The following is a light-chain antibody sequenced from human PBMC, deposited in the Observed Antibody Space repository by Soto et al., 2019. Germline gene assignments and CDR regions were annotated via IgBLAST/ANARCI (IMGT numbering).Light chain of an antibody. V-gene: IGKV1-5*01. CDR1: QSISSW. Sequence: IQVTQSPSTLSASVGDRVTITCLASQSISSWLAWYQQQPGKAPKLLIYDASSLESGVPSRFSGSGSETEFTLTISSLQPDDFATYYCQQYNSYPKTFGQGTKVAIK. J-gene: IGKJ1*01. CDR2: DAS. CDR3: QQYNSYPKT.